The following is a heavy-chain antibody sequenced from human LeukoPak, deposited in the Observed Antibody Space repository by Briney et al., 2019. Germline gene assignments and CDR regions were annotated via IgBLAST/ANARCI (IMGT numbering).Heavy chain of an antibody. D-gene: IGHD1-26*01. CDR3: ARGIPSGSYKYYFDY. Sequence: SETLSLTCIVSGGSISSTTYYWGWIRQPPGKRLEWIGSIYYSGNTYYNPSLKSRVTISIDTSKNQFSLKLSSVTAADTAVYYCARGIPSGSYKYYFDYWGQGTLVTVSS. CDR2: IYYSGNT. J-gene: IGHJ4*02. CDR1: GGSISSTTYY. V-gene: IGHV4-39*07.